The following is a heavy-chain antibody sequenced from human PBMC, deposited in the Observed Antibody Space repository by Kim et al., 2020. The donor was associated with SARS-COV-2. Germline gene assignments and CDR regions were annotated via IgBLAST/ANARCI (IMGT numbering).Heavy chain of an antibody. V-gene: IGHV3-23*01. D-gene: IGHD5-18*01. J-gene: IGHJ4*02. CDR3: AKVFWQSYGGVDY. Sequence: YPDSVQGRFPSSRDNSKTWLYLQMNSLRAEDTAVYYCAKVFWQSYGGVDYWGQGTLVTVSS.